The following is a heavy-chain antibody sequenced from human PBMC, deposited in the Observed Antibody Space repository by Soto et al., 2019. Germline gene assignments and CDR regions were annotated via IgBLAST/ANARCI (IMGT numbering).Heavy chain of an antibody. J-gene: IGHJ6*02. D-gene: IGHD3-22*01. CDR3: ARERYDSSGYLTIIMDF. CDR2: IYYSGST. Sequence: PSETLSLTCTVSGGSVSSGSYYWSWIRQPPGKGLEWIGYIYYSGSTNYNPSLKSRVTISVDTSKNQFSLKLSSVTAADTAVYYCARERYDSSGYLTIIMDFWGQGSSVIVSS. V-gene: IGHV4-61*01. CDR1: GGSVSSGSYY.